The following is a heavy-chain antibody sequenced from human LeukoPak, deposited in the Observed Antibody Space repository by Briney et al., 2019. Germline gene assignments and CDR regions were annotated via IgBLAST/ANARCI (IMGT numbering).Heavy chain of an antibody. J-gene: IGHJ4*02. Sequence: GGSLRLSCAASGFTFDDYAMHWVRQAPGKGLEWVSGISWNSGSIGYADSVKGRFTISRDNAKNSLYLQMNSLRAEDTALYYCAKDSMVRGVPVYFDYWGQGTLVTVSS. CDR1: GFTFDDYA. CDR2: ISWNSGSI. CDR3: AKDSMVRGVPVYFDY. D-gene: IGHD3-10*01. V-gene: IGHV3-9*01.